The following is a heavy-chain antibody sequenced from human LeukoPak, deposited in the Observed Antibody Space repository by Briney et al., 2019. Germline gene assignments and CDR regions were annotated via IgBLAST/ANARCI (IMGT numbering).Heavy chain of an antibody. J-gene: IGHJ4*02. V-gene: IGHV1-24*01. CDR3: ATDCSGGSCYSGGFNY. Sequence: ASVKVSCKVSGYTLTELSMHWVRQAPGKGLEWMGVFDPEDGETIYAQKFQGRVTMTEDTSTDTAYMELSSLRSEDTAVYYCATDCSGGSCYSGGFNYWGQGTLVTVSS. D-gene: IGHD2-15*01. CDR2: FDPEDGET. CDR1: GYTLTELS.